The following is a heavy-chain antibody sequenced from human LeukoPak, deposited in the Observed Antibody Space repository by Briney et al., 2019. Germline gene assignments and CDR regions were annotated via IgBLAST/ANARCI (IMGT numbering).Heavy chain of an antibody. J-gene: IGHJ4*02. D-gene: IGHD1-14*01. V-gene: IGHV1-69*04. CDR3: ARDRNSPSFFDY. Sequence: SVKVSCKASGGTFSSYAISWVRQAPGQGLEWMGRIIPILGIANYAQKFQGRVTITADKSTSTAYMELSSLRSDDTAVYYCARDRNSPSFFDYWGQGTLVTVSS. CDR2: IIPILGIA. CDR1: GGTFSSYA.